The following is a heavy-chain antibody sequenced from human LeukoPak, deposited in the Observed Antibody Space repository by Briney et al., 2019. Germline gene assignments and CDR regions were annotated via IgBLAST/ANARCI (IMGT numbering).Heavy chain of an antibody. J-gene: IGHJ4*02. V-gene: IGHV3-30*02. Sequence: GGSLRLSCAASGFIFSTYGMHWVRQAPGKGLEWVAFIRNDGSDKYYAVSVKGRFTISRDNSKNTLYLQMKSLRAEDTAVYYCAREYTAFDYWGQGTLVTVSS. CDR3: AREYTAFDY. D-gene: IGHD5-18*01. CDR2: IRNDGSDK. CDR1: GFIFSTYG.